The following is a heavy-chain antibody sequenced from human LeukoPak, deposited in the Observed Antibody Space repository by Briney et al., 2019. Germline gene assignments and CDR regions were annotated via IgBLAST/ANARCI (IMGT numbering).Heavy chain of an antibody. Sequence: GGSLRLSCAASGFIFNSYGMNWVRQAPGKGLEWVSAISGSGGSTYYADSVKGRFTISRDNSKNTLYLQMNSLRAEDTAVYYCAKNGDSEFDYWGQGTLVTVSS. V-gene: IGHV3-23*01. D-gene: IGHD4-17*01. J-gene: IGHJ4*02. CDR2: ISGSGGST. CDR1: GFIFNSYG. CDR3: AKNGDSEFDY.